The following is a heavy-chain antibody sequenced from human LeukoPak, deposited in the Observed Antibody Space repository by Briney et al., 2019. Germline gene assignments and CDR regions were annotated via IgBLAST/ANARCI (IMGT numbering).Heavy chain of an antibody. CDR2: IIPILAKA. Sequence: ASVKVSCKASGGTLSNSTITWVRQAPGQGLEWMGRIIPILAKANYARKFQGRVTITADKSTSTAYMELSSLRSDDTAVYYCARERGSSLWGQGTLVTVSS. J-gene: IGHJ4*02. V-gene: IGHV1-69*08. CDR1: GGTLSNST. CDR3: ARERGSSL. D-gene: IGHD3-10*01.